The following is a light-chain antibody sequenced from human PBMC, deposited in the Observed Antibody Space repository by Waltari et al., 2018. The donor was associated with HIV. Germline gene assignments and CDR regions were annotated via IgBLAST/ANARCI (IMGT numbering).Light chain of an antibody. V-gene: IGLV3-25*03. CDR2: KDS. Sequence: SFELTQPPSVSVSPGPTARITCPGDELSNQYVSWYQQKAGQAPLLIIYKDSERPSGVPERFSASSSGTTVTLTINGVLAEDEADYYCQSSDKNIKSVVFGGGTKLTVL. CDR1: ELSNQY. J-gene: IGLJ2*01. CDR3: QSSDKNIKSVV.